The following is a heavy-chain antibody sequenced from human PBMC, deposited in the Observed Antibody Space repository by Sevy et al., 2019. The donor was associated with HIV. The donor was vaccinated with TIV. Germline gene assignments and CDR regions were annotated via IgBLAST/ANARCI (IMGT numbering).Heavy chain of an antibody. CDR3: AKDLGSAGAAGWFDP. V-gene: IGHV3-30*18. J-gene: IGHJ5*02. Sequence: GGSLRLSCAASGFTFSSYGMHWVRQAPGKGLEWVAVISYDGSNKYYADSVKGRFTISRDNSKNTLYLQMNSLRAEDTAGYYCAKDLGSAGAAGWFDPWGQGTLVTVSS. D-gene: IGHD6-13*01. CDR1: GFTFSSYG. CDR2: ISYDGSNK.